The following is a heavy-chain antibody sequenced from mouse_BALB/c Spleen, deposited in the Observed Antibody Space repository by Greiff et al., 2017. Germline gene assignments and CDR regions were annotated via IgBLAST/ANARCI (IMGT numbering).Heavy chain of an antibody. J-gene: IGHJ3*01. CDR1: GFNIKDYY. CDR2: IDPENGDT. D-gene: IGHD2-4*01. V-gene: IGHV14-4*02. Sequence: EVQLVESGAELVRSGASVKLSCTASGFNIKDYYMHWVKQRPEQGLEWIGWIDPENGDTEYAPKFQGKATMTADTSSNTAYLQLSSLTSEYTAVYYCNAGGYYDYLFAYWGQGTLVTVSA. CDR3: NAGGYYDYLFAY.